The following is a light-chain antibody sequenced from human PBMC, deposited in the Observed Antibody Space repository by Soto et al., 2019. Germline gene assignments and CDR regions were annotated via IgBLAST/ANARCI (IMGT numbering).Light chain of an antibody. CDR3: QQYDNLPLT. CDR2: EAS. V-gene: IGKV1-5*03. CDR1: QTIIIS. Sequence: DFQLTQSPSTLSASVGDRVTITCRASQTIIISLAWYQQKPGKAPKLLIYEASTLESGVSSRFSGSGSGTDFTFTISSLQPEDIATYYCQQYDNLPLTFGGGTKV. J-gene: IGKJ4*01.